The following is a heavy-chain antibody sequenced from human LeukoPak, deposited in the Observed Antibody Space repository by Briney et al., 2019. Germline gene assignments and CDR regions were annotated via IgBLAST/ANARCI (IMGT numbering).Heavy chain of an antibody. CDR3: ARVFLYDSSGHYSPAFDY. CDR1: GFTVSSNY. J-gene: IGHJ4*02. D-gene: IGHD3-22*01. CDR2: IYSGGST. Sequence: GGSLRLSCAASGFTVSSNYMSWVRQAPGKGLEWVSVIYSGGSTYYADSVKGRFTISRDNSKNTLYLQMNSLRAEDTAVYYCARVFLYDSSGHYSPAFDYWGQGTLVTVSS. V-gene: IGHV3-66*01.